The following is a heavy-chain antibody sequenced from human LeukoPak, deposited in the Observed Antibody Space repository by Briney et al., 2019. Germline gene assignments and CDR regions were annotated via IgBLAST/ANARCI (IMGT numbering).Heavy chain of an antibody. Sequence: KPGGSLRLSCAASGFTFSYYYMSWMRQAPGKGLECVSYITSSGSTIYYADSMKGRFTISRDNAKHSLFLQLDSLRAEDTAVYYCARIGRPAAFDIWGQGTLVIVSS. CDR1: GFTFSYYY. CDR2: ITSSGSTI. V-gene: IGHV3-11*01. CDR3: ARIGRPAAFDI. J-gene: IGHJ3*02. D-gene: IGHD6-6*01.